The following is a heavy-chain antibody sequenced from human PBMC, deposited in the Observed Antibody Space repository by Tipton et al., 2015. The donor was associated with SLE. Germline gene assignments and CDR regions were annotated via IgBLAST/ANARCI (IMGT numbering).Heavy chain of an antibody. CDR1: GSTFSSFP. CDR2: IWYDGSNK. V-gene: IGHV3-30*04. Sequence: SLRLSCAASGSTFSSFPMHWVRQAPGKGLEWVAVIWYDGSNKYYADSVKGRFTISRDNSKNTLYLQMNSLRAEDTAVYYCAKDRTMVVDAFDIWGQGTMVTVSS. J-gene: IGHJ3*02. D-gene: IGHD4/OR15-4a*01. CDR3: AKDRTMVVDAFDI.